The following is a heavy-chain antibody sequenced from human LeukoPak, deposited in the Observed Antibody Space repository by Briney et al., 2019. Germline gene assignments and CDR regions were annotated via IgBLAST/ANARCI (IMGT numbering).Heavy chain of an antibody. Sequence: GSLRLSCAASGFTFSNAWMSWVRQAPGKGLEWVGRIKSKTDGGTTDYAAPVKGRFTISRDDSKNTLYLQMNSLKTEDTAVYYCTTATSPDYYDSSGLGFDAFDIWGQGTMVTVSS. V-gene: IGHV3-15*01. D-gene: IGHD3-22*01. CDR1: GFTFSNAW. CDR3: TTATSPDYYDSSGLGFDAFDI. CDR2: IKSKTDGGTT. J-gene: IGHJ3*02.